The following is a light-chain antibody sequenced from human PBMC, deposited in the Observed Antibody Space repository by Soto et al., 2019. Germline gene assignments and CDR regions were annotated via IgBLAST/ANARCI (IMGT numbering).Light chain of an antibody. J-gene: IGKJ5*01. CDR2: DAS. Sequence: IVWTQSPATVSLSPVERAPLSCRASQSVSSYLAWYQQKPGQAPRLLIYDASNRATGIPARFSGSGSGTDFTLTISRLEPEDFAVYYCQQRSNCPLTFGQGTRLEIK. CDR3: QQRSNCPLT. V-gene: IGKV3-11*01. CDR1: QSVSSY.